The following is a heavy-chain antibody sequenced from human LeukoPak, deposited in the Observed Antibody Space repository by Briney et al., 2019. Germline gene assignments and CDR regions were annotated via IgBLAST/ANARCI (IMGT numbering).Heavy chain of an antibody. CDR3: AGGAGWLIDY. V-gene: IGHV3-21*04. D-gene: IGHD3-16*01. CDR1: GFTFSSYD. J-gene: IGHJ4*02. CDR2: ISSTSNYI. Sequence: GGSLRLSCVASGFTFSSYDMNWVRQAPGKGLEWVSSISSTSNYINYADSVKGRFTISRDNAKNSLFLQMDSLRAEDTAVYYCAGGAGWLIDYWGQGTLVTVSS.